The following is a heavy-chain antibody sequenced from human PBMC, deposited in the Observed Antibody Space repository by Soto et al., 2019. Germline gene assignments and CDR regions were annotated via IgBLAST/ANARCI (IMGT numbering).Heavy chain of an antibody. CDR1: GGSISSYN. J-gene: IGHJ3*02. Sequence: QVQLQESGPGLVKPSETLSLTCTVSGGSISSYNWSWIRQPPGKGLEWIGYIYYSGSTNYNPSLKSRVTISVDTSKNQFSLKLSSVTAADTAVYYCARRLSGNWYAFDIWGQGTMVTVSS. CDR2: IYYSGST. D-gene: IGHD1-1*01. CDR3: ARRLSGNWYAFDI. V-gene: IGHV4-59*08.